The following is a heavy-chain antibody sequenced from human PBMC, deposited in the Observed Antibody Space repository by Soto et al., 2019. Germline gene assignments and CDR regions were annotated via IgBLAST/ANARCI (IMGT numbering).Heavy chain of an antibody. Sequence: ASVKVSCKTSGYSFSNFYVHWVRQATGQGLEWMGIIDPSSGTTSYTQKFQERVTMTRDTSMITVYMELSRLRSEDTAVYYCARGAVVVPNGLIAGMDVWGLGTTVTVSS. CDR1: GYSFSNFY. V-gene: IGHV1-46*01. D-gene: IGHD2-15*01. CDR2: IDPSSGTT. J-gene: IGHJ6*02. CDR3: ARGAVVVPNGLIAGMDV.